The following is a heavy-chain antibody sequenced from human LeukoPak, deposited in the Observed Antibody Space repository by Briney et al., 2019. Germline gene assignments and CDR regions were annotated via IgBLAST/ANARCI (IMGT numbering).Heavy chain of an antibody. V-gene: IGHV3-30-3*01. D-gene: IGHD2-2*01. J-gene: IGHJ4*02. CDR1: GFNFSPYA. CDR3: AKDSRPYCSSTSCPFDY. Sequence: PGGSLRLSCVASGFNFSPYAVHWVRQAPGKGLEWVAIISNDGTTESYTDSVKGRFTISRDNSKNTLYLQMNSLRAEDTAVYYCAKDSRPYCSSTSCPFDYWGQGTLVTVSS. CDR2: ISNDGTTE.